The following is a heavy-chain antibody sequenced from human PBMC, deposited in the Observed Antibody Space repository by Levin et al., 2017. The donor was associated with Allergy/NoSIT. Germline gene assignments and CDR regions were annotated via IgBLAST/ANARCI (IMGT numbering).Heavy chain of an antibody. CDR1: GGSISSSDYY. CDR2: IYYSGTT. Sequence: ASETLSLTCTVSGGSISSSDYYWGWIRQTPGKGLEWIGSIYYSGTTNYKPSLKSRLTISVDTSKNQFSLRLGSVTATDTAVYYCARLGYYYEASGYNIDYWGQGTLVTVSS. V-gene: IGHV4-39*01. D-gene: IGHD3-22*01. CDR3: ARLGYYYEASGYNIDY. J-gene: IGHJ4*02.